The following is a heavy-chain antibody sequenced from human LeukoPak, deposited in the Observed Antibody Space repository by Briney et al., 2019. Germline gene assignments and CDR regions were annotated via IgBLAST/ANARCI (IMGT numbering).Heavy chain of an antibody. CDR3: ARHVSSSWYYDDAFDI. D-gene: IGHD6-13*01. CDR1: GGSIRSSSYY. Sequence: SETLSLTCTVSGGSIRSSSYYWGWIRQPPGKGLEWIGSIYYSGSTYYNPSLKSRVTISVDTSKNQFSLKLSSVTAADTAVYYCARHVSSSWYYDDAFDIWGQGTMVTVSS. V-gene: IGHV4-39*01. CDR2: IYYSGST. J-gene: IGHJ3*02.